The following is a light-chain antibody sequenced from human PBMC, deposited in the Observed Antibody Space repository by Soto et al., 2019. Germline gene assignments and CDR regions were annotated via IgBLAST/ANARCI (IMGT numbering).Light chain of an antibody. CDR1: NRDVGGYNY. J-gene: IGLJ2*01. Sequence: QSALTQPASVSGSPGQSIAISCTGTNRDVGGYNYVSWYQQHPGKVPKLMICDVSNRPSGVSNRFSGSKSGNTASLTISGLQAEYEADYYCSSYTSNNTRIFGGGTKVTVL. CDR2: DVS. CDR3: SSYTSNNTRI. V-gene: IGLV2-14*03.